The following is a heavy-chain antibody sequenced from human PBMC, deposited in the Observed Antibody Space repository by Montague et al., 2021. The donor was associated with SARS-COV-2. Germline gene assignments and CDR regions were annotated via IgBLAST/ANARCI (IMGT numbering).Heavy chain of an antibody. Sequence: SLRLSCAASGSTFSTSGMHWVRQTPDKGLEWVALMSYGGTETYYADSVKGRFTISRDNSKYTVYLQMDSLRVEDTAIYYCARDADRIKYGLFDYWGRGTRVTVSS. CDR2: MSYGGTET. J-gene: IGHJ4*02. CDR1: GSTFSTSG. V-gene: IGHV3-33*01. CDR3: ARDADRIKYGLFDY. D-gene: IGHD3/OR15-3a*01.